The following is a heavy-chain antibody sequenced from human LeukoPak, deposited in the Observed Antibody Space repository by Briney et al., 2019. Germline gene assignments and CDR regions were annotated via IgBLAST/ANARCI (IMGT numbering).Heavy chain of an antibody. J-gene: IGHJ4*02. CDR2: IYTSRSS. CDR3: ARESIYGYPSDY. Sequence: SETLSLTCTVSGGSISSYYWSWIRQPAGKGLEWIGPIYTSRSSNYNPSPKSRVTMSLDTSKNQFSLKLSSVTAADTAVYYCARESIYGYPSDYGGREPRDSVPT. D-gene: IGHD5-18*01. CDR1: GGSISSYY. V-gene: IGHV4-4*07.